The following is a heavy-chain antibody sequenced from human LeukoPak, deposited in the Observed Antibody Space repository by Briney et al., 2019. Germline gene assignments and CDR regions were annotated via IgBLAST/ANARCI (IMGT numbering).Heavy chain of an antibody. D-gene: IGHD3-22*01. Sequence: ASVKVSCKASGYTFTGYYMHWVRQAPGQGLEWMGWINPNSGGTNYAQKFQGRVTMTRDTSISTAYMELSRLRSDDTAVYYCARGPGDNSGYPQAPDYWGQGTLVTVSS. V-gene: IGHV1-2*02. CDR1: GYTFTGYY. CDR2: INPNSGGT. CDR3: ARGPGDNSGYPQAPDY. J-gene: IGHJ4*02.